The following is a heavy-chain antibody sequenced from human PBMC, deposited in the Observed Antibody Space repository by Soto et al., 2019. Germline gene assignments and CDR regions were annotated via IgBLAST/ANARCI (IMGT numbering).Heavy chain of an antibody. CDR2: INYSGNT. CDR1: GDSISSNNYY. CDR3: AREGNLGRWLQPLDF. Sequence: SETLSLTCTVSGDSISSNNYYWGWIRQPPGKGLEWIGGINYSGNTYYDPSLKSRVTISVDTSKNQFSLRLISVTAADTAKYFCAREGNLGRWLQPLDFWGQGTLVTVSS. J-gene: IGHJ4*02. V-gene: IGHV4-39*07. D-gene: IGHD5-12*01.